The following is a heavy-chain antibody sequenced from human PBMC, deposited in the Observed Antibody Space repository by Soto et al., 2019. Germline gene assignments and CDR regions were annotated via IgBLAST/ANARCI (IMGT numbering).Heavy chain of an antibody. CDR3: ARHNKLDTLSGRHVRYFAF. CDR2: ICYTGST. D-gene: IGHD3-9*01. J-gene: IGHJ4*02. V-gene: IGHV4-39*01. CDR1: GDSISSTSYC. Sequence: PSETLSLTCTVSGDSISSTSYCWGWIRQPPGKGLEWIGSICYTGSTFYNPSLKSRVTISVDTSKNQFSLQLSSVTAADTAVYYCARHNKLDTLSGRHVRYFAFWGQGTLVIVSS.